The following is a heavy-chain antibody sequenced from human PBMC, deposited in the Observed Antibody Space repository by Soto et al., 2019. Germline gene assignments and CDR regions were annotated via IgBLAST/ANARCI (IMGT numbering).Heavy chain of an antibody. J-gene: IGHJ4*02. CDR2: IYHSGST. V-gene: IGHV4-30-2*01. CDR3: ASGRYDSPYFDY. CDR1: GGSISSGGYS. D-gene: IGHD5-12*01. Sequence: SETLSLTCAVSGGSISSGGYSWSWIRQPPGKGLEWIGYIYHSGSTYYNPSLKSRVTISVDRSKNQFSLKLSSVTAADTAVYYCASGRYDSPYFDYWGQGTLVTVSS.